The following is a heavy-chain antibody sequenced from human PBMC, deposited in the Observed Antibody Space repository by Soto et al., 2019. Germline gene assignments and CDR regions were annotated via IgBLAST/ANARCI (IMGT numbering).Heavy chain of an antibody. CDR1: GFNFSNFS. CDR2: IRIKANGYAT. Sequence: EVQLVESGGDLVQPGGSLKLSCAASGFNFSNFSVHWVRQASGKGLEWVGRIRIKANGYATAYSASVEGRFTISRDDTTSPAYLQMNSLKGEDTAVYYCSNGLNYWGQGTMVTVSS. J-gene: IGHJ4*02. D-gene: IGHD2-21*01. V-gene: IGHV3-73*02. CDR3: SNGLNY.